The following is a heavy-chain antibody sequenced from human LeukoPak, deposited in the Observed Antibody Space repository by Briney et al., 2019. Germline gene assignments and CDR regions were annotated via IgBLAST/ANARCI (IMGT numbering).Heavy chain of an antibody. CDR1: GFTFSSHN. V-gene: IGHV3-21*01. J-gene: IGHJ4*02. CDR2: ISSSSTYI. CDR3: ARDRVYASSGYPYYFDY. D-gene: IGHD3-22*01. Sequence: GGSLRLSCAASGFTFSSHNMNWVRQAPGKGLEWVSSISSSSTYIYFADSVKGRFTISRDNAKNSLFLQMNSLRADDTAVYYCARDRVYASSGYPYYFDYWGQGTLVTVSS.